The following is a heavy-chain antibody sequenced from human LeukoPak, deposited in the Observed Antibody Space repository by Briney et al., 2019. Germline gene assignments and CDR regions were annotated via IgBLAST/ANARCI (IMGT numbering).Heavy chain of an antibody. CDR2: VDPEDGET. CDR1: GYTFTDYY. V-gene: IGHV1-69-2*01. CDR3: ATPRYSGSYGDAFDI. Sequence: ASVKVSCKVSGYTFTDYYMHWVQQAPGKGLEWMGLVDPEDGETIYAEKFQGRVTITAHTSTDTAYMELSSLRSEDTAVYYCATPRYSGSYGDAFDIWGQGTMVTVSS. D-gene: IGHD1-26*01. J-gene: IGHJ3*02.